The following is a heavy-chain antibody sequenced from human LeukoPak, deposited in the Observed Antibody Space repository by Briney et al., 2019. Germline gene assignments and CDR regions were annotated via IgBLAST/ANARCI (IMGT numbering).Heavy chain of an antibody. V-gene: IGHV1-46*01. D-gene: IGHD1-26*01. CDR3: ARDNSVGDTAWWFDP. CDR2: INPSGGST. Sequence: ASVKVSCKASGYTFTSYYMHWVRQAPGQGLEWMGIINPSGGSTSYAQKFQGRVTMTRDMSTSTDYMELGSLRSGDTAVYYCARDNSVGDTAWWFDPWGQGTLVTVSS. CDR1: GYTFTSYY. J-gene: IGHJ5*02.